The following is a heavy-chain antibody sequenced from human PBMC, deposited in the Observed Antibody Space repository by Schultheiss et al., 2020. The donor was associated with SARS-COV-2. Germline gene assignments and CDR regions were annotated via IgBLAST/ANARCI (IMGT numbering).Heavy chain of an antibody. CDR3: ARDDIVVVPAAISYYYYGMDV. J-gene: IGHJ6*02. V-gene: IGHV3-73*01. CDR1: GFTFSGSA. CDR2: IRSKANSYAT. Sequence: GGSLRLSCAASGFTFSGSAMHWVRQASGKGLEWVGRIRSKANSYATAYAASVKGRFTISRDDSKNTAYLQMNSLRDEDTAVYYCARDDIVVVPAAISYYYYGMDVWGQGTTVTVSS. D-gene: IGHD2-2*01.